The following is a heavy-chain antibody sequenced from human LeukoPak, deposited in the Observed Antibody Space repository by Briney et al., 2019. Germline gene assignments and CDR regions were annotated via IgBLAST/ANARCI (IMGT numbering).Heavy chain of an antibody. D-gene: IGHD6-13*01. CDR1: GYTFTSYG. CDR3: ARARYSSSGTYYFDY. J-gene: IGHJ4*02. Sequence: VASVKVSCKASGYTFTSYGISWVRQAPGQGLEWMGWISAYNGNTNYAQKLQGRVTMTTDTSTSTAYMELWSLRSDDTAVYYCARARYSSSGTYYFDYWGQGTLVTVSS. V-gene: IGHV1-18*01. CDR2: ISAYNGNT.